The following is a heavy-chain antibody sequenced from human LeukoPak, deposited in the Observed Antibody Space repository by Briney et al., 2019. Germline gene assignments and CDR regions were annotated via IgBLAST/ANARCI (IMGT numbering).Heavy chain of an antibody. D-gene: IGHD6-13*01. CDR3: ARGSRSSWYGDKGWFDP. V-gene: IGHV4-34*01. Sequence: PSETLSLTCAVYGGSFSGYYWSWIRQPPGKGLEWIGEINHSGSTNYNPSLKSRVTISVDTSKNQFSLKLSSVTAADTAVYYCARGSRSSWYGDKGWFDPWGQGTLVTVSS. CDR1: GGSFSGYY. J-gene: IGHJ5*02. CDR2: INHSGST.